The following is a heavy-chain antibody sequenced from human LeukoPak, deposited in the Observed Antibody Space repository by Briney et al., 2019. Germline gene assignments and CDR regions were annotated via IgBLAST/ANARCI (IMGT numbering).Heavy chain of an antibody. J-gene: IGHJ5*02. CDR3: ARATVTRWFDP. D-gene: IGHD4-17*01. V-gene: IGHV3-33*01. CDR2: LWWGGTKK. CDR1: GFAFCSLG. Sequence: PGGSLRLSCGACGFAFCSLGMHWVRQSPGKGLVWVAFLWWGGTKKYYADSVKGRFTISRDNSKNPLYLQLNSLRAEDTAVYYCARATVTRWFDPWGQGTLVTVSS.